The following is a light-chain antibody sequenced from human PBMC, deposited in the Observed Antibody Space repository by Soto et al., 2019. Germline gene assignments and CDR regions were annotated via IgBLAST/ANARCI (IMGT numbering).Light chain of an antibody. CDR3: QQYGSLPST. Sequence: EIELTQSPGTLSLSPGERATLSCRASQSVRSSYLAWYQQKPGQAPRLLIYGASSRATGIPDRFSGSGSGTDFTLTISRLEPEDFAVYYCQQYGSLPSTFGQGTKLEIK. CDR2: GAS. CDR1: QSVRSSY. V-gene: IGKV3-20*01. J-gene: IGKJ2*02.